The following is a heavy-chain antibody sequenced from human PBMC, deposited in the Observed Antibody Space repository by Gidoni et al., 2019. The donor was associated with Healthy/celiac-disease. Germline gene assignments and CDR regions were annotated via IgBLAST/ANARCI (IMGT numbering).Heavy chain of an antibody. D-gene: IGHD3-3*01. Sequence: EVQLVESGGGLVQHGGSLRRACAAAGLTFSSYSMNWVRQAPGKGLEWVSYISSSSSTICYADSVQGRFTISRDNAKNSLYLQMTSLRDEDTAVYYCAATDYDFWSGSDADWFDPWGQGTLVTVSS. CDR3: AATDYDFWSGSDADWFDP. CDR1: GLTFSSYS. CDR2: ISSSSSTI. J-gene: IGHJ5*02. V-gene: IGHV3-48*02.